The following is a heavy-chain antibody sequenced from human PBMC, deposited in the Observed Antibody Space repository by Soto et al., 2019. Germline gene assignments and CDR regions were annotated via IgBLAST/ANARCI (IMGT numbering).Heavy chain of an antibody. CDR2: ILPVFGTA. CDR1: GGTFSTSS. Sequence: QVHLVQSGAEVKKPGSSVKVSCKASGGTFSTSSINWLRQAPGQRPEWMGNILPVFGTADYAQKFRDRVTITAEKSTNTAYLELRSLFSEDAAVYYCARGHECGGNSDAFDIWGQGTVVTVSS. CDR3: ARGHECGGNSDAFDI. D-gene: IGHD1-1*01. V-gene: IGHV1-69*14. J-gene: IGHJ3*02.